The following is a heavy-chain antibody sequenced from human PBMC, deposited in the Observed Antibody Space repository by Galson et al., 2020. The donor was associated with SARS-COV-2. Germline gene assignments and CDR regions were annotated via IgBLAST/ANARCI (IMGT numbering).Heavy chain of an antibody. D-gene: IGHD3-16*01. CDR3: ARGGETYYYYYGMDV. V-gene: IGHV1-69*02. J-gene: IGHJ6*02. CDR2: IIPILGIA. Sequence: SVKVSCKASGGTFSSYTISWVRQAPGQGLEWMGRIIPILGIANYAQKFQGRVTITADKSTSTAYMELSSLRSEDTAVYYCARGGETYYYYYGMDVWGQGTTVTVSS. CDR1: GGTFSSYT.